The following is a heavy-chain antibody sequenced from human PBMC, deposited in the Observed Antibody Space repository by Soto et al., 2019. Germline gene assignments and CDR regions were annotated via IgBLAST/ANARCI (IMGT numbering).Heavy chain of an antibody. D-gene: IGHD6-13*01. Sequence: GGSLRLSCAASGLTFSSYAMHWVRQAPGKGLEWVAVISYDGSNKYYADSVKGRFTISRDNSKNTLYLQMNSLRAEDTAVYYXXXVPXSLDSSSWSPPDNYYYYYGMDVWGQGTTVTVSS. CDR2: ISYDGSNK. CDR1: GLTFSSYA. V-gene: IGHV3-30-3*01. J-gene: IGHJ6*02. CDR3: XXVPXSLDSSSWSPPDNYYYYYGMDV.